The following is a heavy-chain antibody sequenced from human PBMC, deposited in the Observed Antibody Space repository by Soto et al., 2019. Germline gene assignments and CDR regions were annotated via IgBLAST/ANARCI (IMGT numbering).Heavy chain of an antibody. Sequence: SYTLALTCTVSGGSVSSGSYYWSLILQPPGKGLEWIGYIYYSGSTNYNPSLKGRVTISVDTSKNQFSLKLSSVPAADTAVYYCERGKRWLQFWYFDYWGQGTLVTVSS. J-gene: IGHJ4*02. CDR2: IYYSGST. CDR1: GGSVSSGSYY. V-gene: IGHV4-61*01. CDR3: ERGKRWLQFWYFDY. D-gene: IGHD5-18*01.